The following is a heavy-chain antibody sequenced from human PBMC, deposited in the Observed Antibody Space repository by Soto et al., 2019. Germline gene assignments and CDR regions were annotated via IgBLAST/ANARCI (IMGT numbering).Heavy chain of an antibody. J-gene: IGHJ6*02. Sequence: GGSLRLSCAASGFTFSSYGMHWVRQAPGKGLEWVAVISYDGSNKYYADSVKGRFTISRDNSKNTLYLQMNSLRAEDTAVYYCAKDQGAAAGYYYYYGMDVWGQGTRSPSP. CDR2: ISYDGSNK. CDR1: GFTFSSYG. D-gene: IGHD6-13*01. V-gene: IGHV3-30*18. CDR3: AKDQGAAAGYYYYYGMDV.